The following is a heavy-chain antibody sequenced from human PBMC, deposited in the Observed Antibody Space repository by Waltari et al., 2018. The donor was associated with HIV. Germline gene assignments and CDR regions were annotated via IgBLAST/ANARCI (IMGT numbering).Heavy chain of an antibody. Sequence: EVQLVESGGGLVQPGGSLRLSCSASGFTFSSYWMHWVRQAPGKGLVWVAGINRDGSTIRYADSVKGQFTISRDNAKNTLYLQMNSLRAEDTALYYCARGQYYSMDVWGQGTTVTVSS. CDR1: GFTFSSYW. D-gene: IGHD3-10*01. CDR3: ARGQYYSMDV. CDR2: INRDGSTI. J-gene: IGHJ6*02. V-gene: IGHV3-74*01.